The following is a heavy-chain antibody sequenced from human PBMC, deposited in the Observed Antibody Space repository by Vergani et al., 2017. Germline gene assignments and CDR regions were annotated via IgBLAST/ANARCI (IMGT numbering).Heavy chain of an antibody. CDR1: GFTVSSIY. CDR3: ARVLQQNWRAYMDV. J-gene: IGHJ6*03. CDR2: IYSGGST. V-gene: IGHV3-53*02. D-gene: IGHD3-3*01. Sequence: EVQLVETGGGLIQPGGSLRLSCAASGFTVSSIYMSWVRQAPGKGLEWVSVIYSGGSTYYADSVKGRFTISRDNSKNTLYLQMNSLRAEDTAVYYCARVLQQNWRAYMDVWGKGTTVTVSS.